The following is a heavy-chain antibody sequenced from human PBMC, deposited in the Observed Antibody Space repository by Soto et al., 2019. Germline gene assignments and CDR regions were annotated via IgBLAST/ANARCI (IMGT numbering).Heavy chain of an antibody. D-gene: IGHD3-22*01. CDR2: IIPIFGTS. V-gene: IGHV1-69*13. J-gene: IGHJ4*02. CDR3: AYRRDYYDSSGYQAYFDD. Sequence: SVKVSCKASGGTFSSYAISWVRQAPVQGLEWMGGIIPIFGTSNYAQKFKGRVTITADESTSTAYMELSSLRSEDTAVYYCAYRRDYYDSSGYQAYFDDWGQGTLVTVSS. CDR1: GGTFSSYA.